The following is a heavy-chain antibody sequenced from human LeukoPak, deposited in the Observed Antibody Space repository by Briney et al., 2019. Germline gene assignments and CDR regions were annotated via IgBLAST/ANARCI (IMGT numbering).Heavy chain of an antibody. V-gene: IGHV3-23*01. CDR2: ISGSGGST. CDR3: AKWNSITSYWNYFGMDV. J-gene: IGHJ6*02. Sequence: PGTSLRLSCAASGFIFDNYAMSWARQAPGKGLEWVSGISGSGGSTYYADSVKGRFTISRDNSKKTLFLQMNSLRAEDTAVYYCAKWNSITSYWNYFGMDVWGQGTTVTVSS. CDR1: GFIFDNYA. D-gene: IGHD1-1*01.